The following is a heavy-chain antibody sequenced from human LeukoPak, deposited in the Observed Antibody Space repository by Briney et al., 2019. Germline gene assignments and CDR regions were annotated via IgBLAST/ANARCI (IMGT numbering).Heavy chain of an antibody. CDR3: ARDAIRGCSGGSCYPNWFDP. CDR2: INPNSGGT. Sequence: ASVKVSCKASGYTFTGYYMHWVRQAPGQGLEWMGWINPNSGGTNYAQKFQGWVTMTRDTSISTAYMELSRLRSDDTAVYYCARDAIRGCSGGSCYPNWFDPWGQGTLVTVSS. CDR1: GYTFTGYY. J-gene: IGHJ5*02. V-gene: IGHV1-2*04. D-gene: IGHD2-15*01.